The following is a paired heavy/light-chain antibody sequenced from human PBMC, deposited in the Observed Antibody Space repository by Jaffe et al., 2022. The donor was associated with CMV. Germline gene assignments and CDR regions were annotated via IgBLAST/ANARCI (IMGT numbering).Heavy chain of an antibody. V-gene: IGHV3-33*08. CDR2: IWYDGSYK. CDR3: ARDDMEMATSGVGY. J-gene: IGHJ4*02. CDR1: GFTYSRYG. D-gene: IGHD5-12*01. Sequence: QVQLVESGGGVVQPGRSLRLSCAASGFTYSRYGMHWVRQAPGKGLEWVAVIWYDGSYKYYADFVKGRFTISRDNSKNMLYLQMNSLRVEDTAVYYCARDDMEMATSGVGYWGQGTLVTVSS.
Light chain of an antibody. J-gene: IGLJ3*02. CDR2: KDS. V-gene: IGLV3-25*03. Sequence: SYELTQPPSVSVSPGQTARITCSGDALPKQFAYWFQQKPGQAPILVIYKDSERPSGIPERFSGSSSGTTVTLTISGVQAEDEADYYCESADSSGTKWVFGGGTKLTVL. CDR1: ALPKQF. CDR3: ESADSSGTKWV.